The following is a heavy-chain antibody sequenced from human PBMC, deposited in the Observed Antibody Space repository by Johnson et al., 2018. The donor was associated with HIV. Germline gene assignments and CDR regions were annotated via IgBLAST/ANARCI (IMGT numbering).Heavy chain of an antibody. Sequence: QVQLVESGGGVVQPGGSRRLSCAASGFTFSSYGMPWVRQAPGKGLAWVAFIRYDGSNKYYADYVKGRFTISRDNSKNTLYLQMNSLRAEDTAVYYCAKDPVGATWAFDIWCQGTMVTVSS. V-gene: IGHV3-30*02. CDR3: AKDPVGATWAFDI. D-gene: IGHD1-26*01. CDR1: GFTFSSYG. J-gene: IGHJ3*02. CDR2: IRYDGSNK.